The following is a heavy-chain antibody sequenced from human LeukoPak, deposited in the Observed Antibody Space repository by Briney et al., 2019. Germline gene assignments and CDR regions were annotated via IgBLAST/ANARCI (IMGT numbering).Heavy chain of an antibody. D-gene: IGHD6-19*01. V-gene: IGHV4-34*01. CDR3: ARRYSSGWYYFDY. Sequence: SETLSLTCAVYGGSFSGYYWNWIRQSPGKGLEWIGEIDHSGSTNYNPSLKSRVTLSVDTFKSQLSPKLSSVTAADTAVYYCARRYSSGWYYFDYWGQGTLVTVSS. CDR2: IDHSGST. J-gene: IGHJ4*02. CDR1: GGSFSGYY.